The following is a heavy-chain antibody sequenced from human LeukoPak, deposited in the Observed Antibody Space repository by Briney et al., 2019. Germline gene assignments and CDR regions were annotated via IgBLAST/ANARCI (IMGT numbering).Heavy chain of an antibody. V-gene: IGHV4-34*01. D-gene: IGHD3-3*01. J-gene: IGHJ4*02. Sequence: PSETLSLTCAVYGGSFSGDYWSWIRQPPGKGLEWIREINYSGSPNYNASPRSRVTISVDTSKNPFSLKLSSVTAADTAVYYCARAFRGLRFLEWSTGYYFDYWGQGTLVTVSS. CDR1: GGSFSGDY. CDR3: ARAFRGLRFLEWSTGYYFDY. CDR2: INYSGSP.